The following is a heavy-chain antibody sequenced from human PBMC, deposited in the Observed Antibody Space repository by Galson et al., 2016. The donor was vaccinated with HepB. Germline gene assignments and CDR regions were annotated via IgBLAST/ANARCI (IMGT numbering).Heavy chain of an antibody. CDR1: GYTFTSHA. J-gene: IGHJ6*02. Sequence: SVKVSCKASGYTFTSHAMDWVRQAPGQGLVWRGRISPFLGYTKYARKLQGRVTITTDTSTSTAYMELRSLRSDDTAVYYCARDGLRFLEWLRDGMDVWGQGTTVTVSS. V-gene: IGHV1-18*01. D-gene: IGHD3-3*01. CDR2: ISPFLGYT. CDR3: ARDGLRFLEWLRDGMDV.